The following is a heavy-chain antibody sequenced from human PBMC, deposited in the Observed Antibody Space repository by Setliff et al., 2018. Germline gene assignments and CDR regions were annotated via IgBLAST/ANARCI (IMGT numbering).Heavy chain of an antibody. J-gene: IGHJ4*02. V-gene: IGHV4-30-4*01. CDR1: SGSINSGDYY. D-gene: IGHD3-10*01. CDR3: ATYSLLWFGELSR. Sequence: PSEILSLTCTVSSGSINSGDYYWSWIRQPPGKGLEWIGYIYHSGSTYYNPSLKSRVTISVDTSKNQFSLKLSSVTAADTAVYYCATYSLLWFGELSRWGQGTLVTVSS. CDR2: IYHSGST.